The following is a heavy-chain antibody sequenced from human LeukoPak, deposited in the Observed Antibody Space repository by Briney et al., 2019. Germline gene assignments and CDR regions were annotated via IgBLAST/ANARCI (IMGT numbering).Heavy chain of an antibody. V-gene: IGHV4-34*01. CDR1: GGSFSGYY. D-gene: IGHD1-1*01. CDR3: ARHQLEPHFDY. CDR2: INHSGST. J-gene: IGHJ4*02. Sequence: SETLSLTCAVYGGSFSGYYWSWIRQPPGKGLEWIGEINHSGSTNYNPSLKSRVTISVDTSKNQFSLKLSSVTAADTAVYYCARHQLEPHFDYCGQGTLVTVSS.